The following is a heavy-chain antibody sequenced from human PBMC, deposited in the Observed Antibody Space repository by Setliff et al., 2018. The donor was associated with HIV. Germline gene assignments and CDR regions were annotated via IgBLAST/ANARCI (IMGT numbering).Heavy chain of an antibody. CDR1: GFSISSDGFY. J-gene: IGHJ4*02. D-gene: IGHD1-7*01. Sequence: PSETLSLTCTLSGFSISSDGFYWNWIRQRPGKGLEWIGYIFGSGITYYNPSLKSRVTMSVDRPNNHFSLRLTSVTAADTAVYFCARTNRWELLSPYFDAWGQGTLVTISS. CDR3: ARTNRWELLSPYFDA. V-gene: IGHV4-31*03. CDR2: IFGSGIT.